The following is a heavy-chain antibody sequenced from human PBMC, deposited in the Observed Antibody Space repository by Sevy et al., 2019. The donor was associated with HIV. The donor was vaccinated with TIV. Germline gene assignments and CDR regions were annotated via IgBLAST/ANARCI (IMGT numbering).Heavy chain of an antibody. D-gene: IGHD3-9*01. CDR2: ISSNGDNA. V-gene: IGHV3-30-3*01. CDR3: ARGPEWELTSFLSH. Sequence: GGSLRLSCAASGFAFRTYAFHWVRQAPGRGLEWVGLISSNGDNAFYANAMRGRVTISRDNSMNTLYLELNNLTPDDTAVYYCARGPEWELTSFLSHWGQGTLVTVSS. CDR1: GFAFRTYA. J-gene: IGHJ4*02.